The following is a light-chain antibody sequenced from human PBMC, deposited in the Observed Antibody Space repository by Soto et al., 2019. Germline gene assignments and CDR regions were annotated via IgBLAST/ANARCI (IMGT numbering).Light chain of an antibody. Sequence: ILMTQCPPTLSVSPGERATLSCMASQSVGINLAWYQHKPGQAPSLLIYDASSLESGVPSRFSGSGSGTEFTLTISNLQPDDFATYFCQQYHNYPRTFGRGTKVDIK. V-gene: IGKV3-15*01. CDR2: DAS. CDR1: QSVGIN. CDR3: QQYHNYPRT. J-gene: IGKJ1*01.